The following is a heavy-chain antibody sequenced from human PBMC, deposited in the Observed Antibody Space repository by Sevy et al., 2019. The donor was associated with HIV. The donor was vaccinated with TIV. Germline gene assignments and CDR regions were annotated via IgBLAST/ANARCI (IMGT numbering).Heavy chain of an antibody. CDR1: GFTFSSYE. D-gene: IGHD3-22*01. J-gene: IGHJ6*03. V-gene: IGHV3-48*03. Sequence: GGSLRLSCAASGFTFSSYEMNWVRQAPGKGLEWVSYISSSGSTIYYADSVKGRFPISRDNAKNSPYLQMNSLRAEDTAVYYCARNRGYDSSGYYTPPYYYMDVWGKGTTVTVSS. CDR2: ISSSGSTI. CDR3: ARNRGYDSSGYYTPPYYYMDV.